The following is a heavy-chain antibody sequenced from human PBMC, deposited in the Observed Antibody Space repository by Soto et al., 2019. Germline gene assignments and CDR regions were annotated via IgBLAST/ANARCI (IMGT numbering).Heavy chain of an antibody. CDR3: ARGGGGSGWTTLYLSDYYYGMDV. CDR2: MNPNRGNT. D-gene: IGHD6-19*01. Sequence: QVQLVQSGAEVKKPGASVKVSCKASGYTFTSYDINWVRQATGQGLEWMGWMNPNRGNTGYAQKFQGRVTMTRNTSISTAYMELSSLRSEDTAVYYCARGGGGSGWTTLYLSDYYYGMDVWGQGTTVTVSS. J-gene: IGHJ6*02. CDR1: GYTFTSYD. V-gene: IGHV1-8*01.